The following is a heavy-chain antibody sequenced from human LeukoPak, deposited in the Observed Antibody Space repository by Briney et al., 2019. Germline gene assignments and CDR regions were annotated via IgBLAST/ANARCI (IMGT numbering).Heavy chain of an antibody. J-gene: IGHJ4*02. CDR2: MNPNSGNT. D-gene: IGHD6-19*01. V-gene: IGHV1-8*01. CDR1: GYTFTSYD. Sequence: ASVKVSCKASGYTFTSYDINWVRQATGQGLEWMGWMNPNSGNTGYAQKFQGRVTMTRNTSINTAYMELSSLTSEDTAVYYCARGFNQQWPSNKASFDFWGQGALVTVSS. CDR3: ARGFNQQWPSNKASFDF.